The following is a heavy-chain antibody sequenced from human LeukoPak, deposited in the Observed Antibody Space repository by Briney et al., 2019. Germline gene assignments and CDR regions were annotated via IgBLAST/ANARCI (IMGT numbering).Heavy chain of an antibody. CDR3: ARGYFYDSSGYYPTYYYYYYYMDV. D-gene: IGHD3-22*01. Sequence: PSETLSLTCTVSGGSISSYYWSWIRQPPGKGLEWIGYIYYSGSTNYNSSLKSRVTISVDTSKNRFSLKLSSVTATDTAVYYCARGYFYDSSGYYPTYYYYYYYMDVWGKGTTVTVSS. V-gene: IGHV4-59*08. CDR1: GGSISSYY. J-gene: IGHJ6*03. CDR2: IYYSGST.